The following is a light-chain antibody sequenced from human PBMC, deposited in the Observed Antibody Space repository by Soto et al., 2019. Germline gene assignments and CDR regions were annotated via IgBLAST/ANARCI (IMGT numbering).Light chain of an antibody. Sequence: EIVLTQSPGTLSLSPGERATLSCRASQSVSRYLAWYQQKPGQAPRLLIYDASTRATGISARFSGSGSGTXXXXXXXXXXXXDFAMYYCQQRSNCPVTFGQGTKVEVK. V-gene: IGKV3-11*01. CDR3: QQRSNCPVT. CDR1: QSVSRY. CDR2: DAS. J-gene: IGKJ1*01.